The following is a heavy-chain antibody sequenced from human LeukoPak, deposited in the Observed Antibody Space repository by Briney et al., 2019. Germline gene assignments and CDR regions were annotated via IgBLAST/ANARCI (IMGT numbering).Heavy chain of an antibody. J-gene: IGHJ5*02. CDR1: GGSVSSSNW. V-gene: IGHV4-4*02. CDR3: TRYRYSRGWSTDRYNCFDP. Sequence: SGTLSLTRAVSGGSVSSSNWWTSVRQPPGKGLAWIGEIFHSGSTNYTPSRKSRDTISVDKSQNQFSLKLSAVRAADTAVYYCTRYRYSRGWSTDRYNCFDPWGQGTLVTVSS. D-gene: IGHD6-19*01. CDR2: IFHSGST.